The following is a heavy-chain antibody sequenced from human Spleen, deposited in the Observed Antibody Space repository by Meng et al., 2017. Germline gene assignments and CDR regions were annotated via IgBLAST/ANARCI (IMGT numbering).Heavy chain of an antibody. CDR1: GGSISSYY. CDR3: ASEPPPTYYYGSGSYYPGVDP. J-gene: IGHJ5*02. V-gene: IGHV4-4*07. Sequence: SETLSLTCTVSGGSISSYYWSWIRQPAGKGLEWIGRIYTSGSTNYNPSLKSRVTMSVDTSKNQFSLKLSSVTAADTAVYYCASEPPPTYYYGSGSYYPGVDPWGQGTLVTVSS. CDR2: IYTSGST. D-gene: IGHD3-10*01.